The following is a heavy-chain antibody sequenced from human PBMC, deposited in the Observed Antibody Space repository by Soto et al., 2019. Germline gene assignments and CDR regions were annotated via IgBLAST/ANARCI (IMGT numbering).Heavy chain of an antibody. V-gene: IGHV4-59*01. CDR2: IYYSGST. CDR3: ALLGGGGPEAAYYYNGMDV. D-gene: IGHD3-16*01. Sequence: PSETLSLTCTVSGGSISSYYWSWIRQPPGKGLEWIGYIYYSGSTNYNPSLKSRVTISVDTSKNQFSLKLSSVTAADTAVYYCALLGGGGPEAAYYYNGMDVWDQGTTVTVSS. CDR1: GGSISSYY. J-gene: IGHJ6*02.